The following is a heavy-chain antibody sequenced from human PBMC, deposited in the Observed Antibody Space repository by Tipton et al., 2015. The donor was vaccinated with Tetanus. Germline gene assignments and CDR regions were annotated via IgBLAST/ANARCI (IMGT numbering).Heavy chain of an antibody. D-gene: IGHD3-22*01. J-gene: IGHJ6*02. Sequence: TLSLTRTVSGGSISSYYWSWIRQPAGKGLEWIGRIYTSGSTNYNPSLKSRVTMSVDTSKNHFSLKLSSVTAADTAVYYCARDRFSGYFYYYYGMDVWGQGTTVTVSS. V-gene: IGHV4-4*07. CDR2: IYTSGST. CDR1: GGSISSYY. CDR3: ARDRFSGYFYYYYGMDV.